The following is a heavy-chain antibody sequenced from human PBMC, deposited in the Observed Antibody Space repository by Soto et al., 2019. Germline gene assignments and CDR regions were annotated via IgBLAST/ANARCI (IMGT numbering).Heavy chain of an antibody. Sequence: EVQLVESGGGLVQPGGSLRLSCAASGFTFSSYDMHWVRQATGKGLEWVSAIGTAGDTYYPGSVKGRFTITRENSKNAFLLQMNRPRAREPAVDYLARAGFWVPFDYLGQGTLVTVSS. D-gene: IGHD3-16*01. CDR2: IGTAGDT. V-gene: IGHV3-13*01. J-gene: IGHJ4*01. CDR3: ARAGFWVPFDY. CDR1: GFTFSSYD.